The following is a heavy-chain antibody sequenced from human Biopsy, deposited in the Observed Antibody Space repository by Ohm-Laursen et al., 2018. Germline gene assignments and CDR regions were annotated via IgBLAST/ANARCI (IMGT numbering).Heavy chain of an antibody. D-gene: IGHD3-10*01. V-gene: IGHV3-30*18. J-gene: IGHJ4*02. CDR3: AKQEGVAYGDIDY. CDR1: GFTLTDSA. Sequence: SLRLSCAATGFTLTDSAMHWVRQAPGKGLEWVALISYDGSYKNYGDSVKGRFTISRDNSKNTLYLQMNSLRPEDTAVYYCAKQEGVAYGDIDYWGQGTLVTVSS. CDR2: ISYDGSYK.